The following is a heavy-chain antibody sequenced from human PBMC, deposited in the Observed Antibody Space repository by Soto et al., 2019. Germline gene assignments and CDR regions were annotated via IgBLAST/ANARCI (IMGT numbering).Heavy chain of an antibody. V-gene: IGHV1-18*01. J-gene: IGHJ4*02. D-gene: IGHD1-26*01. CDR1: GYTFTSYG. CDR3: ATGATGDY. CDR2: ISAFNGDT. Sequence: QVQLVESGAEVNKPGASVKVSCKASGYTFTSYGISWVRQAPGQGLEWMGWISAFNGDTNYAQRLQDRVTMTTDTSTSTAYMELRSLRSDDTAVFYCATGATGDYWGQGTLVTVSS.